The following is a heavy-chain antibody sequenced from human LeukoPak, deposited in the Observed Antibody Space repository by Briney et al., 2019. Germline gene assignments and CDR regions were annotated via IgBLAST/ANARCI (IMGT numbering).Heavy chain of an antibody. D-gene: IGHD6-13*01. CDR3: AREIAAAGRIDY. CDR1: GGTFSSYA. V-gene: IGHV1-69*05. J-gene: IGHJ4*02. CDR2: IIPIFGTA. Sequence: SVKVSCKASGGTFSSYAISWVRQAPGQGLEWMGRIIPIFGTANYAQKFQGRVTITTGESTSTAYMELSSLRSEDTAVYYCAREIAAAGRIDYWGQGTLVTVSS.